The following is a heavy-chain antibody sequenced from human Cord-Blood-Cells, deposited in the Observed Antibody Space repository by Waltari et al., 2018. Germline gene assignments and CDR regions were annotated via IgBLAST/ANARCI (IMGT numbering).Heavy chain of an antibody. CDR1: GYTFTSYY. CDR2: INPSGGST. D-gene: IGHD3-3*01. V-gene: IGHV1-46*01. CDR3: ARENQDRITIFGVVIPPDY. J-gene: IGHJ4*02. Sequence: QVQLVQSGAEVKKPGASVKVSCKASGYTFTSYYMHWVRQAPGQGLEWMGIINPSGGSTSYAQKFQGRVTMTRDTSTSTVYMELSSLRSEDTAVYYCARENQDRITIFGVVIPPDYWGQGTLVTVSS.